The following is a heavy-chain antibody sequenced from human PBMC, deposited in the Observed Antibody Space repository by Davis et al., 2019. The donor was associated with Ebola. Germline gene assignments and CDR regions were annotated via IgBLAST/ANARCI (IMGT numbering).Heavy chain of an antibody. Sequence: PGGSLRLSCTVPGGSISPYYWSWIRQTPGKGLDWIGYVEHHGRTEYIPSFNSRVTISVDTSKNQFSLKLRSVTAADTAVYYCARGVYGAFFDSWGQGALVTVSS. V-gene: IGHV4-59*01. CDR2: VEHHGRT. D-gene: IGHD4/OR15-4a*01. CDR3: ARGVYGAFFDS. CDR1: GGSISPYY. J-gene: IGHJ4*02.